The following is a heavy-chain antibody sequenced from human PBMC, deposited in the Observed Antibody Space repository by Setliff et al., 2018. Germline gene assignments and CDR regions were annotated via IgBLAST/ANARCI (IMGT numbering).Heavy chain of an antibody. V-gene: IGHV4-4*08. D-gene: IGHD3-10*01. J-gene: IGHJ4*02. CDR1: GGSISSYY. CDR2: IHTSGT. Sequence: SETLSLTCSVSGGSISSYYWSWTRQPPGKGLEWIGNIHTSGTNYNPSLKSRVTISVDTSKNLISLNLRSVIDADTAVYYCARSLGSGSYYNSRPFYSDYWGQGTLVTVSS. CDR3: ARSLGSGSYYNSRPFYSDY.